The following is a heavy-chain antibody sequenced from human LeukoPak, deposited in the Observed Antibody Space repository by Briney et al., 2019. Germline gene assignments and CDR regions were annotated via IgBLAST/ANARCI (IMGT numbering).Heavy chain of an antibody. CDR2: IIPIFCTA. CDR3: ARDVGLEPHFDY. Sequence: GSSVKVSCKASGGTFSSYAISWVRQAPGQGLEWMGGIIPIFCTANYAQKFQGRVTMTRNTSISTAYMELSRLRSDDTAVYYCARDVGLEPHFDYWGQGTLVTVSS. V-gene: IGHV1-69*05. J-gene: IGHJ4*02. CDR1: GGTFSSYA. D-gene: IGHD1-1*01.